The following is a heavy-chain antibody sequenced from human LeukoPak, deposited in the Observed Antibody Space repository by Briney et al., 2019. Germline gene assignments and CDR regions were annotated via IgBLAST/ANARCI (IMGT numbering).Heavy chain of an antibody. D-gene: IGHD4-17*01. J-gene: IGHJ6*03. CDR1: GFTFSNYG. CDR3: AIDRSYGDYAVRYYDYMDV. CDR2: IRYDGSDP. V-gene: IGHV3-30*02. Sequence: HPGGSLRLSCAASGFTFSNYGMHWVRQAPGEGLEWVAFIRYDGSDPYYADSVKGRFTISRDNSKNTLSLQMNSLRAEDTAVYYCAIDRSYGDYAVRYYDYMDVWGKGTTVTVSS.